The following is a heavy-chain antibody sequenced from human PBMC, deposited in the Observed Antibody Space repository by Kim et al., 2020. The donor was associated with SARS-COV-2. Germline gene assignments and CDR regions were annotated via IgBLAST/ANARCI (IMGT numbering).Heavy chain of an antibody. CDR2: IYYTGST. D-gene: IGHD2-21*02. CDR3: VRDGGDCGGDCYSGMDI. Sequence: SETLSLTCSVSGGSIGNYYWSWIRQPPGKGLEWIAYIYYTGSTNYNPSLKSRVTISADTSKNQLSLKMSSVTAADTAVYYCVRDGGDCGGDCYSGMDIWGQETTVTVSS. J-gene: IGHJ6*02. V-gene: IGHV4-59*01. CDR1: GGSIGNYY.